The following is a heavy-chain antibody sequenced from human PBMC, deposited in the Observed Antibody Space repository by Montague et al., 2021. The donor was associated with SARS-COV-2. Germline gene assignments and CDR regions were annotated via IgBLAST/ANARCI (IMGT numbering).Heavy chain of an antibody. V-gene: IGHV4-59*13. CDR2: IFHSGIT. CDR1: GGSISSYH. CDR3: ARTEYNWNDWFDP. D-gene: IGHD1-20*01. Sequence: SETLSLTCSVSGGSISSYHWSWIRQSPGKGLEWIGYIFHSGITDYNPSLKSRVTISVDMSKNQFSLQLNSVTVADSAVYYCARTEYNWNDWFDPWGQGTLVTVSS. J-gene: IGHJ5*02.